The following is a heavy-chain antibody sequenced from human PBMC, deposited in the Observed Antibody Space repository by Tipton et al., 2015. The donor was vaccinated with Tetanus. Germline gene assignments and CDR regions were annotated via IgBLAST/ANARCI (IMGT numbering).Heavy chain of an antibody. J-gene: IGHJ4*02. CDR3: ARLGGYGGVTD. V-gene: IGHV4-61*01. Sequence: TLSLTCTVSGGSVSSGSYYWSWIRQPPGKGLEWIGYIYYSGSTNYNPSLKSRVTISADTSKNQFSLKLSSVTAADTAVYYCARLGGYGGVTDWGQGTLVTVSS. CDR2: IYYSGST. CDR1: GGSVSSGSYY. D-gene: IGHD4-23*01.